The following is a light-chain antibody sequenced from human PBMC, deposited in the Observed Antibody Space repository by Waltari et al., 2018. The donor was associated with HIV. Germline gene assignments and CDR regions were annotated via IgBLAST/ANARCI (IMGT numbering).Light chain of an antibody. CDR3: QTWDTGIII. CDR2: LNNDGSH. Sequence: QPVVTQSPSAAASLGASVKLTCTLRSGHSDYAIAWHQQHPQKGPRYLMRLNNDGSHYKGDGIPDRFSGSSSGAECYLIISSLQSGDEADYYCQTWDTGIIIFGGGTKLTVL. CDR1: SGHSDYA. V-gene: IGLV4-69*01. J-gene: IGLJ2*01.